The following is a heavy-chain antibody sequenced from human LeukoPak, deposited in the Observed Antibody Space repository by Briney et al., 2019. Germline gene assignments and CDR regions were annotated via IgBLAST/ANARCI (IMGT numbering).Heavy chain of an antibody. J-gene: IGHJ3*02. D-gene: IGHD7-27*01. V-gene: IGHV4-59*01. CDR2: IYYTGST. CDR3: ARDRANWGSRDAFDI. CDR1: GGSISSYY. Sequence: SETLSLTCTVSGGSISSYYWSGIRQPPGRGLEWIGYIYYTGSTNYNPSLKSRVTMSVDTSKNQFSLNLWSVAAADTAVYYCARDRANWGSRDAFDIWGQGTMVTVSS.